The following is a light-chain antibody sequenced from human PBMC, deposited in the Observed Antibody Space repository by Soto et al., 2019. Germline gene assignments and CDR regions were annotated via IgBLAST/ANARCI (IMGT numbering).Light chain of an antibody. CDR1: QSINIY. J-gene: IGKJ4*01. V-gene: IGKV1-39*01. Sequence: DIXMTQSPSSLSASVGDSVTITCRASQSINIYLSWYQQKPGKAPKLLINVASTLQGGVPSRFSGSGSGTEFTLTISSLQPEDFATYYCQQFNNYSGTFGGGSNVDIK. CDR2: VAS. CDR3: QQFNNYSGT.